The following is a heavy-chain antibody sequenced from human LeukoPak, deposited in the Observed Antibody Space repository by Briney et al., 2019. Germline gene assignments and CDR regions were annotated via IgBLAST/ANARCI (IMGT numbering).Heavy chain of an antibody. CDR3: TSHDSSGYYYHQLYYFDY. CDR1: GFTFSGSA. CDR2: IRSKANSYAT. D-gene: IGHD3-22*01. V-gene: IGHV3-73*01. Sequence: PGGSLRLSCAASGFTFSGSAMHWVRQASGKGPEWVGRIRSKANSYATAYAASVKGRFTISRDDSKNTAYLQMNSLKTEDTAVYYWTSHDSSGYYYHQLYYFDYWGQGTLVTVSS. J-gene: IGHJ4*02.